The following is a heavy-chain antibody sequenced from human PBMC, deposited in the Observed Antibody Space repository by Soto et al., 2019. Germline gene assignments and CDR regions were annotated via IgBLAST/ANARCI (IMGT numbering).Heavy chain of an antibody. CDR1: GGSISSYY. J-gene: IGHJ4*02. D-gene: IGHD6-19*01. CDR3: ARGGWKLFDY. CDR2: IYYSGGT. Sequence: QVQLQESGPGLVKPSETLSLTCTVSGGSISSYYWSWIRQPPGKGLEWIGCIYYSGGTNYNPSLKSRVTISVDTSKNQCSLKLSSVTAADTAVYCCARGGWKLFDYWGQGTLVTVSS. V-gene: IGHV4-59*01.